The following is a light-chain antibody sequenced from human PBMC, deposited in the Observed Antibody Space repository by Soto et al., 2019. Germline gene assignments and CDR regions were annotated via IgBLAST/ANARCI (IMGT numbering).Light chain of an antibody. CDR3: TAWDDSGNGYV. J-gene: IGLJ1*01. V-gene: IGLV1-44*01. CDR1: SSKIGSNS. Sequence: SVLTQPPTAYGTPGRRETNSCSARSSKIGSNSLNWNQHLPGTTPNLLLYINHQRPSGVPHRFSASETSPSASLAFNGLQSEEEADYYCTAWDDSGNGYVFGTGNKVTAL. CDR2: INH.